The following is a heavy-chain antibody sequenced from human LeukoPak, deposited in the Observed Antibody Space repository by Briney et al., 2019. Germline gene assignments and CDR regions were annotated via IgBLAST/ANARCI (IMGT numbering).Heavy chain of an antibody. CDR2: IQFDGSAA. V-gene: IGHV3-30*02. Sequence: PGGSLRLSCATSGFTFSSYGMHWVRQAPGKGLEWVSFIQFDGSAAYYADSVKGRFTFSRDNFKNTLYLQMDSLRTEDTAVYYCARGQGYYFDYWGQGTLVTVSS. CDR1: GFTFSSYG. J-gene: IGHJ4*02. CDR3: ARGQGYYFDY.